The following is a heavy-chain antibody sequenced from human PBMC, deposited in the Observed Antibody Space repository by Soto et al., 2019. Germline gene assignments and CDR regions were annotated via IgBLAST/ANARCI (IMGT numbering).Heavy chain of an antibody. D-gene: IGHD3-10*01. CDR1: GFTFTNFA. CDR2: FVGNGGNT. J-gene: IGHJ2*01. CDR3: AKDRELLPYWYFDL. Sequence: PGGSLRLSCAASGFTFTNFAMTWVLQAPGKGLEWVSTFVGNGGNTYYADSVKGRFTISRDNSKNTLFLQMNSLRAEDTAVYYCAKDRELLPYWYFDLWGRGTLVPVSS. V-gene: IGHV3-23*01.